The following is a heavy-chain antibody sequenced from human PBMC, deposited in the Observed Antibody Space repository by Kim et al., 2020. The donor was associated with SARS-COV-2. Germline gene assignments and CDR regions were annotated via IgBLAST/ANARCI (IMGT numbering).Heavy chain of an antibody. V-gene: IGHV3-13*01. Sequence: GGSLRLSCAASGFTFSSYDMHWVRQATGKGLEWVSAIGTAGDTYYPGSVKGRFTISRENAKNSLYLQMNSLRAGDTAVYYCARAALYSSGWYDYWGQGTLVTVSS. CDR3: ARAALYSSGWYDY. CDR2: IGTAGDT. D-gene: IGHD6-19*01. J-gene: IGHJ4*02. CDR1: GFTFSSYD.